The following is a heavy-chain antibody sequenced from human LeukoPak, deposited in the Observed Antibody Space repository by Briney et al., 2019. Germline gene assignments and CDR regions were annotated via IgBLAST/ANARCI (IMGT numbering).Heavy chain of an antibody. Sequence: EASVKVSCKASGGTFSSYAISWVRQAPGQGLEWMGGIIPIFGTANYAQKFQGRVTITADESTSTAYMELSSLRSEDTAVYYCAREDHSSGWKIDYWGQGTLVTVSS. CDR1: GGTFSSYA. V-gene: IGHV1-69*13. J-gene: IGHJ4*02. CDR3: AREDHSSGWKIDY. D-gene: IGHD6-19*01. CDR2: IIPIFGTA.